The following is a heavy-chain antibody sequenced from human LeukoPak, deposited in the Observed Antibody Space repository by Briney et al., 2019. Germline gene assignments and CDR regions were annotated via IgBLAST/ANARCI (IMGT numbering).Heavy chain of an antibody. J-gene: IGHJ6*02. Sequence: ASVKVSCKASGYTFTSYYMHWVRQAPGQGLEWMGIINPSGGSTSYAQKFRGRVTMTRDTSTSTVYMELSSLRSEDTAVYYCARYRRRYYDSSGYYNYGMDVWGQGTTVTVSS. CDR2: INPSGGST. CDR3: ARYRRRYYDSSGYYNYGMDV. V-gene: IGHV1-46*01. D-gene: IGHD3-22*01. CDR1: GYTFTSYY.